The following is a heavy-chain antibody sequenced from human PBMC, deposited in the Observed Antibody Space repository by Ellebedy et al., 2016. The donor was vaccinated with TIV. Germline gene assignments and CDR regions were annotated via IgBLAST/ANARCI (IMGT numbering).Heavy chain of an antibody. CDR1: GYRLTNYW. Sequence: GESLKISCEVSGYRLTNYWISWVRQMPGKGLEWMGRIDPRDSYTNYSPSFQGHVTFSADKSTSTAYLQWSSLKASDTAMYYCARHRYYDILTGYYYFDSWGQGTLVTVSS. CDR3: ARHRYYDILTGYYYFDS. D-gene: IGHD3-9*01. J-gene: IGHJ4*02. V-gene: IGHV5-10-1*01. CDR2: IDPRDSYT.